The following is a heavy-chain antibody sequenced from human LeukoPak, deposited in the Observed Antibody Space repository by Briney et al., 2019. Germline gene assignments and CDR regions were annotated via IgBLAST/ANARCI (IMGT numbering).Heavy chain of an antibody. CDR2: VSGSGGST. J-gene: IGHJ6*03. CDR1: GFSFSNYV. D-gene: IGHD6-6*01. V-gene: IGHV3-23*01. Sequence: GGSLRLSCAASGFSFSNYVMSWVRQAPGKGLEWVSSVSGSGGSTYYADSVKGRFTISRDNSKSTLYLQLNSLRAEDTAIYYCAKGLAARATYYMDVWGKGTTVTVSS. CDR3: AKGLAARATYYMDV.